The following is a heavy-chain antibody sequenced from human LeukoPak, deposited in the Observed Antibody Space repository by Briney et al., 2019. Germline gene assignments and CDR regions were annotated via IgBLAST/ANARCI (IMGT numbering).Heavy chain of an antibody. CDR2: ISAYNGNT. Sequence: ASVKVSCKASGYTFTSYAITWVRQAPGQGLEWLGWISAYNGNTNYAQKLQGRVTMTTDTSTSTAYMELRSLRSDDTAMYYCARQYYYVSSSYGYDVFDIWGQGTMVTVSS. D-gene: IGHD3-22*01. CDR1: GYTFTSYA. V-gene: IGHV1-18*01. J-gene: IGHJ3*02. CDR3: ARQYYYVSSSYGYDVFDI.